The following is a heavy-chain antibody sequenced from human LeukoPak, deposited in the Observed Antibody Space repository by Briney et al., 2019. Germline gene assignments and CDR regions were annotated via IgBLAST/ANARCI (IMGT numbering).Heavy chain of an antibody. CDR2: ISSSGSMA. Sequence: GGSLRLSCAASGFSFSSYEMNWVRQAPGKGLEWVAYISSSGSMADYADSVKGRFTTARDNAQNSLFLEMNSLRVEDTAVYFCAGGLNWNLHVFHIWGQGTLVTVSS. J-gene: IGHJ3*02. CDR3: AGGLNWNLHVFHI. V-gene: IGHV3-48*03. D-gene: IGHD1-7*01. CDR1: GFSFSSYE.